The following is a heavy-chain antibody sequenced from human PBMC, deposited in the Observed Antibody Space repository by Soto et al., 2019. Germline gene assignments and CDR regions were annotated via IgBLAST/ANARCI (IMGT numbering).Heavy chain of an antibody. CDR3: ASSAAYDSSGYYLEMYYFSY. J-gene: IGHJ4*02. Sequence: QVQLQESGPGLVKPSQTLSLTCTVSGGSISSGDYYWSWIRQPPGKGLEWIGYIYDSGSTYYNPSLKRRVTISLDTSKNQFSLKLSSVTAADTAVYYCASSAAYDSSGYYLEMYYFSYWGQGTLVTVSS. V-gene: IGHV4-30-4*01. CDR1: GGSISSGDYY. D-gene: IGHD3-22*01. CDR2: IYDSGST.